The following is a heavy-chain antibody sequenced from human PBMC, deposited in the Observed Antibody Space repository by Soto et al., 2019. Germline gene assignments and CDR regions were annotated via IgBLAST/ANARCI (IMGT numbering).Heavy chain of an antibody. Sequence: PSDTLSLTCTVSGDSINSHYWSWVRQPAGKGPEWIGRIYTRGSTDYNPSLKSRVTLSADTSKNQFSLKLRSVTAADTAVYYCARDVYSPYYYYGFDVWGQGTTVTV. CDR1: GDSINSHY. CDR3: ARDVYSPYYYYGFDV. J-gene: IGHJ6*02. D-gene: IGHD5-18*01. V-gene: IGHV4-4*07. CDR2: IYTRGST.